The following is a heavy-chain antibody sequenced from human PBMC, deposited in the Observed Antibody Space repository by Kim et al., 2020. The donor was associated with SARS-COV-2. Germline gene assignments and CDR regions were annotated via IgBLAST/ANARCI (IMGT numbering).Heavy chain of an antibody. V-gene: IGHV6-1*01. J-gene: IGHJ3*02. D-gene: IGHD6-19*01. CDR3: ARGWQWLAREGNAFDI. Sequence: SQTLSLTCAISGDSVSSNSAAWNWIRQSPSRGLEWLGRTYYRSKWYNDYAVSVKSRITINPDTSKNQFSLQLNSVTPEDTAVYYCARGWQWLAREGNAFDIWGQGTMVTVSS. CDR1: GDSVSSNSAA. CDR2: TYYRSKWYN.